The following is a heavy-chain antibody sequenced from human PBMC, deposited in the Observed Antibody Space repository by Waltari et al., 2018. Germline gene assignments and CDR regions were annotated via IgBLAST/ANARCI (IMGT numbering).Heavy chain of an antibody. J-gene: IGHJ4*02. CDR1: GYSISSGYY. CDR3: ARQGDGYCSSTSCYKDHYFDY. Sequence: QVQLQESGPGLVKPSETLSLTCAVSGYSISSGYYWGWIRQPPGKGLEWIGSIYHSGSTYDNPSLKSRVTISVDTSKNQFSLKLSSVTAADTAVYYCARQGDGYCSSTSCYKDHYFDYWGQGTLVTVSS. CDR2: IYHSGST. V-gene: IGHV4-38-2*01. D-gene: IGHD2-2*02.